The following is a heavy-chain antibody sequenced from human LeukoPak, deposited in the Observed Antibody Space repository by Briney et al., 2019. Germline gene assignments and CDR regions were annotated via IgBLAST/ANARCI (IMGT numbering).Heavy chain of an antibody. J-gene: IGHJ6*03. Sequence: GGSLRLSCAASGFTLSSYAMSWVRQAPGKGLEWVPSISASGGSTNYADSAKGRFTISRDNSKNTVYLQMNSLRAEDTAVYYCAKVMKGSERLTMVRGVIIKTAGLYYMDVWGKGTTVTVSS. CDR2: ISASGGST. CDR3: AKVMKGSERLTMVRGVIIKTAGLYYMDV. D-gene: IGHD3-10*01. V-gene: IGHV3-23*01. CDR1: GFTLSSYA.